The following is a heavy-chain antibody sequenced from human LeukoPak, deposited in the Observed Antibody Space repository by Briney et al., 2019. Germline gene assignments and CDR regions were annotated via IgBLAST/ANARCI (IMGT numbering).Heavy chain of an antibody. CDR1: GFTFNSNY. CDR2: IYISGTT. Sequence: GGSLRLSCAASGFTFNSNYMSWVRQAPGRGLEWVSVIYISGTTYYADSVQGRFTISRDNSKNTLYLQMNSLRAEDTAMYYCARLPVNYYYGMDVWGQGTTVTVSS. V-gene: IGHV3-53*01. D-gene: IGHD3-16*02. J-gene: IGHJ6*02. CDR3: ARLPVNYYYGMDV.